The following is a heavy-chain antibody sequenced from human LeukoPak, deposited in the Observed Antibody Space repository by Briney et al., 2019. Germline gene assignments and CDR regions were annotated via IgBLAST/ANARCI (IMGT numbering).Heavy chain of an antibody. J-gene: IGHJ5*02. CDR3: ARGGSSTWPGTWFDP. V-gene: IGHV4-59*11. CDR1: GGSISSHY. Sequence: PETLSLTCTVSGGSISSHYWSWIRQPPGKGLEWIGYIYYSGSTNYNPSLKSRVTISVDTSKNQFSLKLSSVTAADTAVYYCARGGSSTWPGTWFDPWGQGTLVTVSS. D-gene: IGHD6-13*01. CDR2: IYYSGST.